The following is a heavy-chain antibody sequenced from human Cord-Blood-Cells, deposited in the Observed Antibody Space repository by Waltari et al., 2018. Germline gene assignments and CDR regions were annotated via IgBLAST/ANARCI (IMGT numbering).Heavy chain of an antibody. D-gene: IGHD3-10*01. CDR3: ARSAGFGELLYYYYYGMDV. Sequence: QVQLVQSGAEVKKPGSSVKVSCKASGGTFSSYAISWVRQAPGQGFEWMGGIIPIFGTANYAQKFQGRVTITADESTSTAYMELSNLRSEDTAVYYCARSAGFGELLYYYYYGMDVWGQGTTVTVSS. CDR1: GGTFSSYA. J-gene: IGHJ6*02. CDR2: IIPIFGTA. V-gene: IGHV1-69*01.